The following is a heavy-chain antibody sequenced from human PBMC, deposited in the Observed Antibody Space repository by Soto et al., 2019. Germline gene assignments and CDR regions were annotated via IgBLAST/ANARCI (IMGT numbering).Heavy chain of an antibody. J-gene: IGHJ4*02. CDR1: GFTFSLYS. V-gene: IGHV3-21*01. Sequence: GGSLRLSCAASGFTFSLYSMIWVRQAPGKGLEWVASITSSSSYIYYEDSLKGRFTISRDNAKNSLFLQLDSLRAEDTAAYFCVRARSTDSRPDYWGQGTLVTVSS. CDR3: VRARSTDSRPDY. CDR2: ITSSSSYI. D-gene: IGHD3-22*01.